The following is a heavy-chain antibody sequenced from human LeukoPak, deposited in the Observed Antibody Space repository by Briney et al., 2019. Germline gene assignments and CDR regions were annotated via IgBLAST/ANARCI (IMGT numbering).Heavy chain of an antibody. CDR2: IFPKSGKA. V-gene: IGHV1-2*02. Sequence: ASVKVSCKASGYKFTDSYIHWVRQAPGQGLEWMGWIFPKSGKAKYSQTFQGRVTMTRDTSVDTVYMEVIRLTPDDTADYYCTRDRGTADRSWFDPWGQGTLVTVSS. CDR1: GYKFTDSY. J-gene: IGHJ5*02. D-gene: IGHD2-8*02. CDR3: TRDRGTADRSWFDP.